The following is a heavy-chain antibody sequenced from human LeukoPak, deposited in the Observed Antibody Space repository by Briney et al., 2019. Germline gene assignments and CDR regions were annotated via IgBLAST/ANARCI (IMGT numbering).Heavy chain of an antibody. D-gene: IGHD3-10*01. J-gene: IGHJ5*02. V-gene: IGHV4-4*08. Sequence: PSETLSLTCTVSGGSITSYFWDWIRQTPGKGLEWIGYVSNTGTTNYNPSLKSRGTISADTSKNQVSLKLTSVTAADTAVYSCAGTSAPFYSDCSWYGGWFDPWGQGTLVTVSS. CDR1: GGSITSYF. CDR2: VSNTGTT. CDR3: AGTSAPFYSDCSWYGGWFDP.